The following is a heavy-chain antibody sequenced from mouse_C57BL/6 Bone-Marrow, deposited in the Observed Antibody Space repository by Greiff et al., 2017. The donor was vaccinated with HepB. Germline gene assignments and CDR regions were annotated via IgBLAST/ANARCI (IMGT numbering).Heavy chain of an antibody. V-gene: IGHV1-87*01. J-gene: IGHJ3*01. D-gene: IGHD2-5*01. Sequence: QVQLQQSGPELARPWASVKISCQAFYTFSRRVHFAIRDTNYWMQWVKQRPGQGLEWIGAIYPGNGDTSYNQKFKGKATLTADKTSNTAYMLLSSLTSEDYAVSYCAWSYYSNYGWFAYWGQGTLVTVSA. CDR3: SEDYAVSYCAWSYYSNYGWFAY. CDR2: GQGLEWIG. CDR1: YTFSRRVH.